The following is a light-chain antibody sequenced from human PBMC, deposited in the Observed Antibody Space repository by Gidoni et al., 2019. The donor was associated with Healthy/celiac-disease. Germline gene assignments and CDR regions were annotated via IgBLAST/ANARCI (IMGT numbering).Light chain of an antibody. J-gene: IGKJ3*01. Sequence: EIVLTQSPATLSLSPGERATLSCRASQSVSSDLAWYQQKPGQAPRLLIYDASNRATGIPARFSGSGSETDFTLTISSLEPEDFAVYYCQQRSNWVFTFGPGTKVDIK. V-gene: IGKV3-11*01. CDR2: DAS. CDR1: QSVSSD. CDR3: QQRSNWVFT.